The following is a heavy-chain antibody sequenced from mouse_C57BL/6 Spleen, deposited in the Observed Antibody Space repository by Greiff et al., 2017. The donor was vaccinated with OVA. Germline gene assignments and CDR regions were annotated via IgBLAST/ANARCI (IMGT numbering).Heavy chain of an antibody. CDR1: GYTFTSYW. J-gene: IGHJ4*01. V-gene: IGHV1-64*01. Sequence: QVQLQQPGAELVKPGASVKLSCKASGYTFTSYWMHWVKQRPGQGLEWIGMIHPNSGSTNYNEKFKSKATLTVDKSSSTAYMQLSSLTSEDSAVYYCARNLLSHYYAMDDWGQGTSGTVSS. CDR2: IHPNSGST. CDR3: ARNLLSHYYAMDD. D-gene: IGHD2-1*01.